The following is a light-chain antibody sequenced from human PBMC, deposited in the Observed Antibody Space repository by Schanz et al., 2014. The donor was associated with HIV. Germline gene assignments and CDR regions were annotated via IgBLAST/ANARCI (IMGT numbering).Light chain of an antibody. J-gene: IGLJ3*02. CDR2: YSS. V-gene: IGLV1-40*01. CDR3: AAWDDSLNGPV. CDR1: RSNIGTGYD. Sequence: QSVLTQPPSVSGAPGQRVTISCTGSRSNIGTGYDVHWFQHLPGTAPKLLIYYSSNRPSGVPDRFSGSKSGTSASLAISGLQSDDEADYYCAAWDDSLNGPVFGGGTKLTVL.